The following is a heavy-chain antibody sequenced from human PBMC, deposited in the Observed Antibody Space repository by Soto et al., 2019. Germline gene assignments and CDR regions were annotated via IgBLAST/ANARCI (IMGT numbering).Heavy chain of an antibody. Sequence: SETLSLTCSVSGGSISGYHWNWIRQPPGKGLEWIGYIYYSGSTAYNSSLKSRVTMSLDTSKNQFSLKLTSVTAADTAVYFCARDKEIAAPGRYMDVWGKEATVTVSS. J-gene: IGHJ6*03. CDR2: IYYSGST. CDR3: ARDKEIAAPGRYMDV. D-gene: IGHD6-13*01. CDR1: GGSISGYH. V-gene: IGHV4-59*01.